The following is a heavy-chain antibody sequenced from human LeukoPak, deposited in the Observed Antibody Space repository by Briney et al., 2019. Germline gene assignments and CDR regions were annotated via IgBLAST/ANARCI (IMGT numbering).Heavy chain of an antibody. CDR2: IYSGGST. CDR1: GFTVSSNY. Sequence: GGSLRLSCAASGFTVSSNYMSWVRPAPGKGLEWVSVIYSGGSTYYADSVKGRFTISRDNSKNTLYLQMNSLRAEDTAVYYCARSAMGAAYYDFWSGRDYGMDVWGQGTTVTVSS. J-gene: IGHJ6*02. D-gene: IGHD3-3*01. CDR3: ARSAMGAAYYDFWSGRDYGMDV. V-gene: IGHV3-53*01.